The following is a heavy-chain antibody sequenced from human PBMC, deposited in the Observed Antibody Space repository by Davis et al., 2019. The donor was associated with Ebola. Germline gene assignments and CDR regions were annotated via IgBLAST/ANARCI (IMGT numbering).Heavy chain of an antibody. D-gene: IGHD3-10*01. J-gene: IGHJ6*04. CDR1: GDSVSVNSGG. CDR3: ARGWFRGSIDV. Sequence: HSQTLSLTCSISGDSVSVNSGGWNWIRQSPSGGLEWLGRTYYNSKWYHDYAVSVKSRITINPDTSKNQFSLQLSSVTPEDTGLYYCARGWFRGSIDVWGEGTTVTVSS. CDR2: TYYNSKWYH. V-gene: IGHV6-1*01.